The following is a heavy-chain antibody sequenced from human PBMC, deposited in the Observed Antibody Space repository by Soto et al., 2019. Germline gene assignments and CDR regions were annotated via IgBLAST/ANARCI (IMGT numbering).Heavy chain of an antibody. J-gene: IGHJ3*02. V-gene: IGHV3-7*01. Sequence: EVQLVESGGGLVQPGGSLRLSCAASRFTFSDYWMSWVRQAPGQGLEWVANVNEAGNERYYVDSVKGRFTISRDNAKNSLYLQMDSLRADDTAVYYCAIDFPKHTIVALDAFDIWGQGTMVTVSS. D-gene: IGHD5-12*01. CDR1: RFTFSDYW. CDR3: AIDFPKHTIVALDAFDI. CDR2: VNEAGNER.